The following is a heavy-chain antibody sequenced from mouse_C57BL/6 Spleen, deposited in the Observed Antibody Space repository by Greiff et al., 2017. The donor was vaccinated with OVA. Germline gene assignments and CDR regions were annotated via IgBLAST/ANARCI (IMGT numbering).Heavy chain of an antibody. J-gene: IGHJ2*01. Sequence: QVTLKVCGPGILQSSQTLSLTCSFSGFSLSTSGMGVSWIRQPSGKGLEWLAHIYWDDDKRYNPSLKSRLTISKDTSRNQVFLKITSVDTADTATYYCARSGEGHYFDYWGQGTTLTVSS. CDR1: GFSLSTSGMG. D-gene: IGHD3-3*01. V-gene: IGHV8-12*01. CDR2: IYWDDDK. CDR3: ARSGEGHYFDY.